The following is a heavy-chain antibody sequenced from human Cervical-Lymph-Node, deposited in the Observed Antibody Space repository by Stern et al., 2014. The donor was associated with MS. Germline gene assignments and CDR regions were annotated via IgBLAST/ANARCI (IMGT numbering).Heavy chain of an antibody. CDR2: ISYDGDNK. CDR1: GFSFSTYP. V-gene: IGHV3-30*04. J-gene: IGHJ6*02. D-gene: IGHD2/OR15-2a*01. Sequence: QVQLGQSGGGVVQPGRSLRLSCAASGFSFSTYPMHWVRQAPGKGLDGVAFISYDGDNKSYAESVKGRFTISRDNYKNMLYLQINSLRGDDTAVYYCARANNYYGMDVWGQGTTVTVSS. CDR3: ARANNYYGMDV.